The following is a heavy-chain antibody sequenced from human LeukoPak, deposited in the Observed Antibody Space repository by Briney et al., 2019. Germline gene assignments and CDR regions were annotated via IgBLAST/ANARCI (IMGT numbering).Heavy chain of an antibody. CDR1: GGTFSSYA. Sequence: SVKVSCKASGGTFSSYAINWARQAPGQGLEWMGRIIPILDTPNYAQKFQGRVTITADKSTSTAYMELSSLRSEDTAVYYCARDLTSYYYDNNGAFDFWGQGTLVTVSS. D-gene: IGHD3-22*01. CDR2: IIPILDTP. J-gene: IGHJ4*02. V-gene: IGHV1-69*04. CDR3: ARDLTSYYYDNNGAFDF.